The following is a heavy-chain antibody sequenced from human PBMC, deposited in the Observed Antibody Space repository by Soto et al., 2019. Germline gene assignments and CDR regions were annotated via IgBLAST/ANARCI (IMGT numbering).Heavy chain of an antibody. CDR2: FFYNGNT. J-gene: IGHJ5*02. V-gene: IGHV4-39*01. CDR3: ARRFYYDWSP. Sequence: QLQLQESGPGLVKPSETLSLTCTVSGASISSSTYYWGWIRQPPGKGLEWIGTFFYNGNTFYNPSLQSRVTISVDTSKNQFSLNLASVTAAETAVYYCARRFYYDWSPWGQGTLVTVSS. D-gene: IGHD3-22*01. CDR1: GASISSSTYY.